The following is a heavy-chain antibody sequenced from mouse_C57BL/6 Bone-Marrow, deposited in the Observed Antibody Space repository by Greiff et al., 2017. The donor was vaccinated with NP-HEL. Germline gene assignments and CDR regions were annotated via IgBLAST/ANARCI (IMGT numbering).Heavy chain of an antibody. CDR2: IYPGDGDT. CDR3: ARCPSKAWFAY. CDR1: GYAFSSSW. D-gene: IGHD1-3*01. Sequence: VQLQQSGPELVKPGASVKISCKASGYAFSSSWMNWVKQRPGKGLEWIGRIYPGDGDTNYNGKFKGKATLTADKSSSTAYMQLSSLTSEDSAVYFCARCPSKAWFAYWGQGTLVTVSA. V-gene: IGHV1-82*01. J-gene: IGHJ3*01.